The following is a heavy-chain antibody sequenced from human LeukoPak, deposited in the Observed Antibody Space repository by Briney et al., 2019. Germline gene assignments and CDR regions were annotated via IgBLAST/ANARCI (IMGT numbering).Heavy chain of an antibody. D-gene: IGHD6-19*01. CDR3: ARSFIAVAATAYDY. CDR1: GYTFSSYG. J-gene: IGHJ4*02. Sequence: ASVKVSCKASGYTFSSYGIGWVRQAPGQRPEWLGWISAFNGNSNYAPEFQGRVTVTTDTSTNTAYMELRSLRSDDTAVYYCARSFIAVAATAYDYWGQGTLVTVSS. CDR2: ISAFNGNS. V-gene: IGHV1-18*04.